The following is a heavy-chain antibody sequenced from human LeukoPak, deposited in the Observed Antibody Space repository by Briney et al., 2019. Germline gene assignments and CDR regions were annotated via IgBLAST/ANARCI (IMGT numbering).Heavy chain of an antibody. CDR1: GFTFSSYW. Sequence: GGSLRLSCAASGFTFSSYWMNWARQAPGRGLEWVASINHNGNVNYYVDSVKGRFTISRDNAKNSLYLQMSNLRAEDTAVYFCARGGGLDVWSQGATVTVSS. J-gene: IGHJ6*02. D-gene: IGHD3-16*01. V-gene: IGHV3-7*03. CDR2: INHNGNVN. CDR3: ARGGGLDV.